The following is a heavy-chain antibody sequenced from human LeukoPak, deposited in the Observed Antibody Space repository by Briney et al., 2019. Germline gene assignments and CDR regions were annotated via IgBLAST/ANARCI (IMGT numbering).Heavy chain of an antibody. CDR1: GYTFTSYG. CDR2: ISAYNGNT. CDR3: ARDLRSYYGSGSFNY. V-gene: IGHV1-18*01. J-gene: IGHJ4*02. Sequence: PWASVKVSCKASGYTFTSYGISWVRQAPGQGLKGMGWISAYNGNTNYAQKLPGRVTMTTDTSTSTAYMELRSLRSDDTAVYYCARDLRSYYGSGSFNYWGQGTLVTVSS. D-gene: IGHD3-10*01.